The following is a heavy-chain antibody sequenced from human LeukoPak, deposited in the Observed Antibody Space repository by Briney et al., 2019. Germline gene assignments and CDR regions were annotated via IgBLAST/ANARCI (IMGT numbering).Heavy chain of an antibody. D-gene: IGHD5-18*01. Sequence: ASVKVSCKASGTTFRSYAINWVRQAPGQGLEWMGAIIPSFGTVKYAQKFQGRVTMTADESTSTAYMDLNYLRSDDTAVYFCARATSANGYSYGFHFDYWGQGTLVTVSS. V-gene: IGHV1-69*13. CDR2: IIPSFGTV. J-gene: IGHJ4*02. CDR1: GTTFRSYA. CDR3: ARATSANGYSYGFHFDY.